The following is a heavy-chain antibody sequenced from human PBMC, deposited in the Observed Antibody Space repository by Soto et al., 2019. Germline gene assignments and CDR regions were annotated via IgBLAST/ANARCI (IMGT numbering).Heavy chain of an antibody. D-gene: IGHD6-13*01. CDR1: GYTFTGYY. V-gene: IGHV1-2*04. J-gene: IGHJ6*02. CDR3: ARGIAAAAARGMDV. CDR2: INPNSGGT. Sequence: ASVKVSCKASGYTFTGYYMHLVRQAPGQGLEWMGWINPNSGGTNYAQKFQGWVTMTRDTSISTAYMELSRLGSDDTAVYYCARGIAAAAARGMDVWXQGTTVTVSS.